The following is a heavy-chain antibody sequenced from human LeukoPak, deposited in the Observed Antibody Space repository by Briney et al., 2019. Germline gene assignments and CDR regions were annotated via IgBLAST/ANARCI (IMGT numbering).Heavy chain of an antibody. Sequence: GGSLRLSCAASGFTFSSYGMHWVRQAPGKGLGWVAVISYDGSNKYYADSVKGRFTISRDNSKNTLYLQMNSLRAEDTAVYYCAKDGFGGVIVVSSYFDYWGQGTLVTVSS. CDR1: GFTFSSYG. CDR3: AKDGFGGVIVVSSYFDY. CDR2: ISYDGSNK. D-gene: IGHD3-16*02. V-gene: IGHV3-30*18. J-gene: IGHJ4*02.